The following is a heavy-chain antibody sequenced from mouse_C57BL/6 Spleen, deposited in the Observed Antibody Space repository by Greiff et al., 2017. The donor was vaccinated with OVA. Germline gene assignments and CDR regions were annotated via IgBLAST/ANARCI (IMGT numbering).Heavy chain of an antibody. CDR2: IDPSDSYT. D-gene: IGHD1-1*01. J-gene: IGHJ2*01. CDR3: AIYYGSSYNY. CDR1: GYTFTSYW. V-gene: IGHV1-59*01. Sequence: VQLQQPGAELVRPGTSVKLSCKASGYTFTSYWMHWVKQRPGQGLEWIGVIDPSDSYTNYNQKFKGKATLTVDTSSSTAYMQLSSLTSEDSAVYYCAIYYGSSYNYWGQGTTLTVSS.